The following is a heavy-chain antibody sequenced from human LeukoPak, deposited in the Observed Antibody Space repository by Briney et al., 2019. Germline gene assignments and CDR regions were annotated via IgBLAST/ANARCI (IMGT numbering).Heavy chain of an antibody. CDR3: ARDWKESHSPYYMDV. CDR1: GFTFDAFG. Sequence: GGPLRLSCAASGFTFDAFGMQWLRQSPGKGREWVAFISRYGIHKTYAHPLKGRYTISRDKSEETLYLQVDVLRVEDTGVYICARDWKESHSPYYMDVWGRGTTVIVSS. CDR2: ISRYGIHK. J-gene: IGHJ6*03. V-gene: IGHV3-33*05. D-gene: IGHD1-1*01.